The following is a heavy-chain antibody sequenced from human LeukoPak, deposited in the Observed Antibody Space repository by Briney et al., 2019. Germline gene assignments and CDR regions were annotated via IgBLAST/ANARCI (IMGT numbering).Heavy chain of an antibody. V-gene: IGHV1-18*01. CDR3: ARDLGGSSSWYY. CDR1: GGTFSSYA. CDR2: ISAYNGNT. J-gene: IGHJ4*02. D-gene: IGHD6-13*01. Sequence: ASVKVSCKASGGTFSSYAISWVRQAPGQGLEWMGWISAYNGNTNYAQKLQGRVTMTTDTSTSTAYMELRSLRSDDTAVYYCARDLGGSSSWYYWGQGTLVTVSS.